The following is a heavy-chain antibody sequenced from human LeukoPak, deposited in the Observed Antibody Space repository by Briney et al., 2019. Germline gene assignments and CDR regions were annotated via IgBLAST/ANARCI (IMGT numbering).Heavy chain of an antibody. CDR1: GLTFNSYG. V-gene: IGHV3-30*02. Sequence: PGGSLRLSCAASGLTFNSYGMHWVRQAPGKGLEWVAFIRYNGNNQYYADSVKGRFTISRDNSKNTLYLQMNSLKGDDTAVYYCAKDSAFYYIDVWGKGTTVIISS. J-gene: IGHJ6*03. CDR2: IRYNGNNQ. CDR3: AKDSAFYYIDV. D-gene: IGHD3-10*01.